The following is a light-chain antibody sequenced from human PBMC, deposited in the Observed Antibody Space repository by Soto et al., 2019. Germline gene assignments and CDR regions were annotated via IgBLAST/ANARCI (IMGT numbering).Light chain of an antibody. CDR2: GSS. CDR1: ENVGTN. CDR3: QQYNNCGLS. J-gene: IGKJ4*01. V-gene: IGKV3D-15*01. Sequence: IVMTQSPATLSVSPGEGVTLSCRASENVGTNLAWYQQKPGQAPRLLIYGSSTRATGIPATFSGSGSGTEFNRTSSSLQSEESAIYYCQQYNNCGLSFGGGTKVGIK.